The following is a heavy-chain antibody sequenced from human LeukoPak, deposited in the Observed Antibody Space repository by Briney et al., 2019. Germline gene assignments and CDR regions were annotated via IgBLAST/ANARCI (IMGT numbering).Heavy chain of an antibody. CDR3: ASGNPPPVNWFDP. Sequence: ASVKVSCKASGYTFTNYYMHWVRQAPGQGLEWMGIINPSGGSTNSAQKFQGRVTMTRDMSTSTFYMELSSLRFEDTAVYYCASGNPPPVNWFDPWGQGTLVTVSS. CDR2: INPSGGST. V-gene: IGHV1-46*01. D-gene: IGHD1-14*01. CDR1: GYTFTNYY. J-gene: IGHJ5*02.